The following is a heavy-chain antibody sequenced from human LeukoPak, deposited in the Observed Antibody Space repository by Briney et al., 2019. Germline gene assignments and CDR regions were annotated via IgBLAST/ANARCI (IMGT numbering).Heavy chain of an antibody. V-gene: IGHV3-49*04. CDR3: TRALGYCSGGSCYYYYGMDV. J-gene: IGHJ6*04. CDR1: GFTFGDYA. CDR2: IRSKAYGGTT. D-gene: IGHD2-15*01. Sequence: GGSLRLSCTASGFTFGDYAMSWVRRAPGKGLEWVGFIRSKAYGGTTEYAASVKGRFTISRDDSKSIAYLQMNSLKTEDTAVYYCTRALGYCSGGSCYYYYGMDVWGKGTTVTVSS.